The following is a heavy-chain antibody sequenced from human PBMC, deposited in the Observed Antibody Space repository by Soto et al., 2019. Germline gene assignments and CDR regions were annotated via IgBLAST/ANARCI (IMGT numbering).Heavy chain of an antibody. CDR1: GGTFSSYA. CDR3: ARDRGVMVRGVYYYYYGMDV. Sequence: QVQLVQSGAEVKKPGSSVKVSCKASGGTFSSYAISWVRQAPGQGLEWMGGIIPIFGTANYAQKFQGRVTITADESTSTAYMELISLRSEDTAVYYCARDRGVMVRGVYYYYYGMDVWGQGTTVTVSS. D-gene: IGHD3-10*01. J-gene: IGHJ6*02. V-gene: IGHV1-69*01. CDR2: IIPIFGTA.